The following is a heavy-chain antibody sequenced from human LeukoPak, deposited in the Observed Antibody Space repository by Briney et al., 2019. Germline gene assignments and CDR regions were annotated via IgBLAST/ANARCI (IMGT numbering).Heavy chain of an antibody. Sequence: PSETLSLICTVSGGSISCYQWSWIRQPPGKGLESIGYIYHSGSTNYNPSLKSRVTISVDTSKNQFSLRLTSVTAADTAVYYCARDQGAFYSRSWLDYWGQGTLVTVSS. CDR1: GGSISCYQ. CDR2: IYHSGST. J-gene: IGHJ4*02. CDR3: ARDQGAFYSRSWLDY. V-gene: IGHV4-59*01. D-gene: IGHD6-13*01.